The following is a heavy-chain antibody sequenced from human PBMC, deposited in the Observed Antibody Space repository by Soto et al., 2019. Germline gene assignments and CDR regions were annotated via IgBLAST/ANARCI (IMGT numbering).Heavy chain of an antibody. J-gene: IGHJ5*02. CDR1: GGSISSSSYY. Sequence: QLQLQESGPGLVKPSETLSLTCTVSGGSISSSSYYWVWIRHPPGKGLEWIGSIYYSGSTYYNPSLKSRVTISVDTSKNQFSLKLSSVTAADTAVYYCARHVSRSSSWYRPNWFDPWGQGTLVTVSS. CDR3: ARHVSRSSSWYRPNWFDP. D-gene: IGHD6-13*01. CDR2: IYYSGST. V-gene: IGHV4-39*01.